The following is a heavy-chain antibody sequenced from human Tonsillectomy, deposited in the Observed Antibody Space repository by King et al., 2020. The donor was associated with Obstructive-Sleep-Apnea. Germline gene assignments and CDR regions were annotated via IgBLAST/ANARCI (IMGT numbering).Heavy chain of an antibody. CDR2: INPSGGST. J-gene: IGHJ5*02. V-gene: IGHV1-46*01. D-gene: IGHD3-22*01. Sequence: VQLVESGAEVKKPGASVKVSCKASGYTFTSHYMHWVRQAPGQGLEWMGIINPSGGSTSYAQKLQGTVTMTRDTSTDTVYMELSSLRSEDTAVYYCARGPLVYYYVSSAKGWFDPWGQGTLVTVSS. CDR1: GYTFTSHY. CDR3: ARGPLVYYYVSSAKGWFDP.